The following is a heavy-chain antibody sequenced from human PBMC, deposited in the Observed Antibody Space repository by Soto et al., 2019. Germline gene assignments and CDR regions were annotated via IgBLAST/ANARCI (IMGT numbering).Heavy chain of an antibody. V-gene: IGHV1-69*01. CDR3: ARLQYYYDCSGSYPPD. CDR1: GGTFSSYA. CDR2: IIPTFGTA. D-gene: IGHD3-22*01. Sequence: QVQLVQSGAEVKKPGSSVKVSCKASGGTFSSYAISWVRQAPGQGLEWTGGIIPTFGTANYAQKFQGRVTITADDSTGTAYMELSSLSSEDTAVFYCARLQYYYDCSGSYPPDWGQGTMVTLSS. J-gene: IGHJ3*01.